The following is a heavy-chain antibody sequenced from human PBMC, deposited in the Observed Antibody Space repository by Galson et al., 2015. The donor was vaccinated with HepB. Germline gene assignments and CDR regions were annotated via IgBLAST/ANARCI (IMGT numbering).Heavy chain of an antibody. Sequence: PPLVKPTQTLTLTYTFSGFSLSTSGMGVGWIRLPPGKALEWLALIYWDDDKRYSPSLKTRLTISKDTSKNQVVLTMTNMDPVDTATYYCARMLEEGYGVYYFDYWGQGTLVTVSS. D-gene: IGHD6-13*01. J-gene: IGHJ4*02. CDR3: ARMLEEGYGVYYFDY. V-gene: IGHV2-5*02. CDR2: IYWDDDK. CDR1: GFSLSTSGMG.